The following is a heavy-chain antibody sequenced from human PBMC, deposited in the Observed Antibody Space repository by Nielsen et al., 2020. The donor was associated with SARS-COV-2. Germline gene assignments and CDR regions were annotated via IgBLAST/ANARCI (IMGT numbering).Heavy chain of an antibody. V-gene: IGHV3-30-3*01. CDR2: ISFDGSDE. Sequence: GGSLRLSCAASGFPFSSFAMHWVRQAPGKGLEWAAVISFDGSDEYSADSVKGRFTISRDNAKNTLYLQMTSLRTEDTAVYYCAREDSWELLRTYDALDIWGQGTMVSVSS. CDR3: AREDSWELLRTYDALDI. J-gene: IGHJ3*02. D-gene: IGHD1-26*01. CDR1: GFPFSSFA.